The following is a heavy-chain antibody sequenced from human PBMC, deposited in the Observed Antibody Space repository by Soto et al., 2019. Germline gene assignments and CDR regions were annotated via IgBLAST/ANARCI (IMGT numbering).Heavy chain of an antibody. J-gene: IGHJ6*03. Sequence: GGSLRLSCAASGFTFSSYSMNWVRQAPGKGLKWVSSISSSSYIYYADSVKGRFTISRDNAKNSLYLQMNSLGAEDTAVYYCARAKGDYGDSVDYYYYYYMDVWGKGTTVTVSS. V-gene: IGHV3-21*01. D-gene: IGHD4-17*01. CDR2: ISSSSYI. CDR1: GFTFSSYS. CDR3: ARAKGDYGDSVDYYYYYYMDV.